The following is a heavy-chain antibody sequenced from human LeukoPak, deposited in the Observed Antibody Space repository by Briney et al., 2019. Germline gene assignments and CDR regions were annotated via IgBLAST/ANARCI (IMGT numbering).Heavy chain of an antibody. D-gene: IGHD3-10*01. CDR1: GGSISSYD. J-gene: IGHJ3*02. CDR2: IYYSGST. CDR3: ARSLYYYGSDSFDI. Sequence: SETLSLTCSVSGGSISSYDWNWIRQPPGKGLEWIGYIYYSGSTNYNPSLKSRVTISVDTSKNQFSLKLSSVTAADTAVYYCARSLYYYGSDSFDIWGQGTMVSVSS. V-gene: IGHV4-59*01.